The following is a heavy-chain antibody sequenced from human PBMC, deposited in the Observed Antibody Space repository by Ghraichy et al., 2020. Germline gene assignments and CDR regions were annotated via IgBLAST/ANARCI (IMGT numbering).Heavy chain of an antibody. CDR1: GGSISSNH. CDR2: VHSIGTT. V-gene: IGHV4-59*01. J-gene: IGHJ4*02. Sequence: SETLSLTCSVSGGSISSNHWSWFRQPPGKGLEWIAFVHSIGTTYYNPSLGSRVTISVDTSKNLLSLKLSSVTAADTAVYYCAREKHYGSHDYWGQGTLVTVSS. D-gene: IGHD3-10*01. CDR3: AREKHYGSHDY.